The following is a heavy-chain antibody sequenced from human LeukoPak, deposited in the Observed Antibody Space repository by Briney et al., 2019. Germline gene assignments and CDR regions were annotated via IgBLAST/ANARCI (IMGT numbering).Heavy chain of an antibody. CDR1: EFSVGSNY. CDR2: IYSGGST. CDR3: AREWYCSGGSCYTTVQYFDY. J-gene: IGHJ4*02. Sequence: GALRLSCAASEFSVGSNYMTWVRQAPGKGLEWVSLIYSGGSTYYADSVKGRFTISRDNSKNTLYLQMNSLRAEDTAVYYCAREWYCSGGSCYTTVQYFDYWGQGTLVTVSS. D-gene: IGHD2-15*01. V-gene: IGHV3-66*01.